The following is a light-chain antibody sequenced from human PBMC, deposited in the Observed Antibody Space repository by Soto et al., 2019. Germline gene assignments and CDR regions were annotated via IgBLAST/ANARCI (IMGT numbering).Light chain of an antibody. V-gene: IGLV1-44*01. CDR1: SSNIGSNT. Sequence: SVLTQPPSASGTPGQRVTISCSGSSSNIGSNTVNWYQQLPGTAPKLLIYSNNQRPSGVPDRFSGSKSGTSASLAISGLQSEDGADYYCAAWDDSLNGHVVFGGGTKLTVL. J-gene: IGLJ2*01. CDR3: AAWDDSLNGHVV. CDR2: SNN.